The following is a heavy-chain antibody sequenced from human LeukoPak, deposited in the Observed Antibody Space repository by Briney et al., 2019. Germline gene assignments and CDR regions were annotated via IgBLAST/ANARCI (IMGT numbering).Heavy chain of an antibody. V-gene: IGHV3-23*01. CDR3: AKDSEPYTIVHLDY. CDR2: ISGSGGST. D-gene: IGHD2-8*01. Sequence: GGSLRLSCAASGFTFSSYGMSWVRQAPGKGLEWVSAISGSGGSTYYADSVKGRFTISRDNSKNTLYLQMNSLRAEDTAVYYCAKDSEPYTIVHLDYWGQGTLVTVSS. J-gene: IGHJ4*02. CDR1: GFTFSSYG.